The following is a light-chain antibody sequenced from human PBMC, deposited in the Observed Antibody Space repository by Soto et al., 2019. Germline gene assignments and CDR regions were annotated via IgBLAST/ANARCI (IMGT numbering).Light chain of an antibody. CDR1: RSDVGGYNY. Sequence: QSALTQPASVSGSPGQSITISCTGTRSDVGGYNYVSWYQQHPGKAPKLMIYAVSNRPSGVSNRFSGSKSVNTASLTLSGLQAEDEADYYCSSYTSSSTSVVGTGTKLTVL. CDR3: SSYTSSSTSV. CDR2: AVS. V-gene: IGLV2-14*01. J-gene: IGLJ1*01.